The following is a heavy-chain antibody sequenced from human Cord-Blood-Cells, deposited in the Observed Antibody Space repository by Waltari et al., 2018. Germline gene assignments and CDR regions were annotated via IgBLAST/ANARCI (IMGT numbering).Heavy chain of an antibody. CDR2: IYYSGMT. V-gene: IGHV4-31*03. D-gene: IGHD3-10*01. J-gene: IGHJ5*02. CDR3: ARGVAGSGSYNWFDP. CDR1: GGSISSGGYY. Sequence: QVQLQASGPGLVKPSQTLSLTCTVSGGSISSGGYYWSWIRQHPGKGLEWIGYIYYSGMTYYNPSLKSRVTISLDTSKNQSSLKLSSVTAAETAVYYCARGVAGSGSYNWFDPWGQGTLVTVSS.